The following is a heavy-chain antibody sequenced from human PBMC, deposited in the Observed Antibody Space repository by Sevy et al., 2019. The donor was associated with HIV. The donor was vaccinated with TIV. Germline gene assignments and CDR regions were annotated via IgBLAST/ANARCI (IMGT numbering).Heavy chain of an antibody. CDR1: GYSFTSHW. V-gene: IGHV5-51*01. J-gene: IGHJ4*02. CDR3: ATSRSGYFDSSGYYIY. Sequence: GESLKISCEGSGYSFTSHWIGWVRHMPGKGLEWMGIIYPDDSETRDSPSFQGQVTFSADKSISTAYLQGSSLKASDTAMYYCATSRSGYFDSSGYYIYWGQGTMVTVS. CDR2: IYPDDSET. D-gene: IGHD3-22*01.